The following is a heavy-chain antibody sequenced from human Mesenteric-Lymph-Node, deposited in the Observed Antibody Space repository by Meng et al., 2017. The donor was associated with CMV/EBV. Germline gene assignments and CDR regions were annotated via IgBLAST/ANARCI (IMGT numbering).Heavy chain of an antibody. CDR2: ISGSGSST. J-gene: IGHJ4*02. D-gene: IGHD7-27*01. V-gene: IGHV3-23*01. CDR3: AKQNNWGSTPDY. CDR1: GFMFSRYA. Sequence: GGSLRLSCAASGFMFSRYALSWVRQAPGKGLEWVSAISGSGSSTSYADSVTGRFTISRDNSKNTLYLQMNSLRAEDTAVYYCAKQNNWGSTPDYWGQGTLVTVSS.